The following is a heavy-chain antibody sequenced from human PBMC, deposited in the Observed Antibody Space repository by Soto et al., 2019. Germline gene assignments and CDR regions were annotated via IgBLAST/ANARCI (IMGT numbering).Heavy chain of an antibody. CDR3: ESLKVSSAWDF. V-gene: IGHV3-7*05. CDR1: GFTVSNYR. J-gene: IGHJ4*02. CDR2: IKEDGSER. Sequence: GGSLRLSCAASGFTVSNYRMSWVRQAPGKGLEWVSRIKEDGSERYYVPSVRGRFTISRDNAKNSLSLQMNSLRADDTAVYYCESLKVSSAWDFWGQGTLVTVSS. D-gene: IGHD6-19*01.